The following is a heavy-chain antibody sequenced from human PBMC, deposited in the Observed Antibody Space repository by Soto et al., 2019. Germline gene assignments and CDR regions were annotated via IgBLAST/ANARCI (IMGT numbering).Heavy chain of an antibody. D-gene: IGHD3-3*01. CDR2: IYYSGST. J-gene: IGHJ4*02. CDR1: GGSISSSSYY. CDR3: ARHNAEYYDFWSGPLGVVPLLLDY. V-gene: IGHV4-39*01. Sequence: SETLSLTCTVSGGSISSSSYYWGWIRQPPGKGLEWIGSIYYSGSTYYNPSLKSRVTISVDTSKNQFSLKLSSVTAADTAVYYCARHNAEYYDFWSGPLGVVPLLLDYWGQGTLVTVSS.